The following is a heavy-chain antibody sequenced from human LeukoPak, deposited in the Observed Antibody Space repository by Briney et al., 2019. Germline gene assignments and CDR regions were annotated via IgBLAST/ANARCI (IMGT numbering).Heavy chain of an antibody. Sequence: GGSLRLSCAPSGFTFSSYSMNWVCQAPGKGLEWVSSISSSSSYIYYADSVKGRFTISRDNAKNSLYLQMNSLRAEDTAVYYCARDLYCGGDCYPYYFDYWGQGTLVTVSS. CDR2: ISSSSSYI. V-gene: IGHV3-21*01. CDR1: GFTFSSYS. D-gene: IGHD2-21*02. J-gene: IGHJ4*02. CDR3: ARDLYCGGDCYPYYFDY.